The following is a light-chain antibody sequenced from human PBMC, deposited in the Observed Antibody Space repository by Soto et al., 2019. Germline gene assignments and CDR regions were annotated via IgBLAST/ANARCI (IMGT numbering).Light chain of an antibody. V-gene: IGLV1-51*01. CDR1: SSNIGKNY. CDR3: GTWDSSLSAYV. Sequence: QSVLTQPPSVSAAPGQTVTISCSGSSSNIGKNYVSWYQQRPGTAPKLLIYDNNKRPSGIPDRFSGSKSGTSATLGITGLQTGDEADYYCGTWDSSLSAYVFGTGTKVTVL. CDR2: DNN. J-gene: IGLJ1*01.